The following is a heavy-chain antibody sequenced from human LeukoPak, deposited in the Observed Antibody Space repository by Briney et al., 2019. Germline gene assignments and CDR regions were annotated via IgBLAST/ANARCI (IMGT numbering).Heavy chain of an antibody. CDR2: IGKSSENI. CDR3: ARDHRWNFDF. J-gene: IGHJ4*02. V-gene: IGHV3-48*02. D-gene: IGHD2-15*01. Sequence: GGSLRLSCAASGFTFSSYSMNWVRQAPGKGLEWVSYIGKSSENIAYADSVKGRCTISRDDAKNSLYLQMNSLRDEDTAVYYCARDHRWNFDFWGQGILVTVSS. CDR1: GFTFSSYS.